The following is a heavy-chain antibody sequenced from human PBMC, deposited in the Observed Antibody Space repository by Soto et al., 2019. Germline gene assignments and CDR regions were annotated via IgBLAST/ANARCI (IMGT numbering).Heavy chain of an antibody. D-gene: IGHD6-13*01. CDR3: ARDLLYSSSWYGRFAFDI. J-gene: IGHJ3*02. CDR2: IYYSGST. V-gene: IGHV4-31*03. CDR1: GGSISSGGYY. Sequence: PSETLSLTCTFSGGSISSGGYYWSWIRQHPGKGLEWIGYIYYSGSTYYNPSLKSRVTISVDTSKNQFSLKLSSVTAADTAVYYCARDLLYSSSWYGRFAFDIWGQGTMVTVSS.